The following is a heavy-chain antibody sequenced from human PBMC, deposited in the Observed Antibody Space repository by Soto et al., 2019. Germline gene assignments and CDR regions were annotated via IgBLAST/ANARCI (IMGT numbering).Heavy chain of an antibody. J-gene: IGHJ4*02. CDR2: ISGHNGNT. CDR3: ATEGIAVAGTRGTFDY. CDR1: GYSFTNYG. Sequence: ASVKVSCKASGYSFTNYGISWVRQAPGQGLEWMGWISGHNGNTNYAQKLQGRVTMTTDTSTSTAYMELSSLRSEDTAVYYCATEGIAVAGTRGTFDYWGQGTLVTVSS. D-gene: IGHD6-19*01. V-gene: IGHV1-18*01.